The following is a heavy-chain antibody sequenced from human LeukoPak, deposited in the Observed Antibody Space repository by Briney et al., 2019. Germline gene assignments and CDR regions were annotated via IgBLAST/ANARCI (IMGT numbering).Heavy chain of an antibody. CDR1: GGSISRGTYY. J-gene: IGHJ3*02. CDR2: VYSSGRT. CDR3: ARDLYSSRTNDAFVI. D-gene: IGHD6-13*01. V-gene: IGHV4-61*02. Sequence: SQTLSLTCNVSGGSISRGTYYCSSIQQPAGKGLEWIGRVYSSGRTNYNPSLKSRGTISVDTSKNQFSLELSSVTAADTAVYYCARDLYSSRTNDAFVIWGQGTMVTVSS.